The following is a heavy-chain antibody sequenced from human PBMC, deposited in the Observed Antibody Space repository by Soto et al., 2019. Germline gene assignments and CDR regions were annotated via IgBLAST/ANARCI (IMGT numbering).Heavy chain of an antibody. D-gene: IGHD4-4*01. Sequence: PGGSLRLSCAASGFTFSSYEMNWVRQAPGKGLEWVSYISSSGSTIYYADSVKGRFTISRDNAKNSLYLQMNSLRAEDTAVYYCASRFYSNSYYYYYGMDVWGQGTTVTVSS. CDR3: ASRFYSNSYYYYYGMDV. CDR1: GFTFSSYE. CDR2: ISSSGSTI. V-gene: IGHV3-48*03. J-gene: IGHJ6*02.